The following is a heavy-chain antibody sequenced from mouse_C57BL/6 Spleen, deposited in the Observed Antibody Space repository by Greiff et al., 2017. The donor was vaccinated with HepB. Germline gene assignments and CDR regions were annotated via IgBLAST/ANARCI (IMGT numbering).Heavy chain of an antibody. CDR3: TTGDRYYFDY. J-gene: IGHJ2*01. D-gene: IGHD3-2*01. CDR1: GFNIKDDY. CDR2: IDPENGDT. Sequence: EVQLVESGAELVRPGASVKLSCTASGFNIKDDYMHWVKQRPEQGLEWIGWIDPENGDTEYASKFQGKATITADTSSNTAYLQLSSLTSEDTAVYYCTTGDRYYFDYWGQGTTLTVSS. V-gene: IGHV14-4*01.